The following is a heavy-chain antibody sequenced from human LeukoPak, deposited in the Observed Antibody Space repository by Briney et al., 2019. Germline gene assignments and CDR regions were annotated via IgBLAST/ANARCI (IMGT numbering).Heavy chain of an antibody. J-gene: IGHJ3*02. CDR3: ARWGTDRAFDI. V-gene: IGHV1-2*02. CDR1: GGTFSSYA. Sequence: EASVKVSCKASGGTFSSYAISWVRQAPGQGLEWMGWINPNSGGTNYAQKFQGRVTMARDTSISTAYMELSRLRSDDTAVYYCARWGTDRAFDIWGQGTMVTVSS. D-gene: IGHD3-16*01. CDR2: INPNSGGT.